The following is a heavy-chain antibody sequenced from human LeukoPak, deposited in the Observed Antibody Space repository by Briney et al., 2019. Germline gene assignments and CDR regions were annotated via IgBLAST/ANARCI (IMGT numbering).Heavy chain of an antibody. CDR1: GFTFSNYA. Sequence: GGSLRLSCAASGFTFSNYAMNWVRQAPGKGLEWVSAISGSSDSTYYVDSVKGRFTISRDNPKNTLYTQMNSLRAEDTAVYYCAKDRSYSYGGIDYWGQGTLVTVSS. J-gene: IGHJ4*02. V-gene: IGHV3-23*01. CDR3: AKDRSYSYGGIDY. CDR2: ISGSSDST. D-gene: IGHD5-18*01.